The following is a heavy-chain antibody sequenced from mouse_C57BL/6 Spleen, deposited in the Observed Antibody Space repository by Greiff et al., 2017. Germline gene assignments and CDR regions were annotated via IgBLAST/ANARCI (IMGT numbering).Heavy chain of an antibody. CDR1: GFTFSSYT. Sequence: EVNLVESGGGLVKPGGSLKLSCAASGFTFSSYTMSWVRQTPEKRLEWVATISGGGGNTYYPDSVKGRFTISRDNAKNTLYLQMSSLRSEDTALYYCARPNDYDRFAYWGQGTLVTVSA. V-gene: IGHV5-9*01. D-gene: IGHD2-4*01. CDR2: ISGGGGNT. J-gene: IGHJ3*01. CDR3: ARPNDYDRFAY.